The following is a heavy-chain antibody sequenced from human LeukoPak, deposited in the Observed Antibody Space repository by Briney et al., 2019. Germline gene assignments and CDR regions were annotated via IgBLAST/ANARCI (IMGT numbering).Heavy chain of an antibody. D-gene: IGHD3-22*01. V-gene: IGHV4-59*01. Sequence: SETLSLTCTVSGGSINNYYWSWLRQPPGKGLEWIGYIYYTGSTSYNPSLKSRVTISVDTSKNQFSLRLSSVTAADTAVYYCARDHYYDSSGYTFRHWGQGTLVTVSS. CDR2: IYYTGST. CDR1: GGSINNYY. J-gene: IGHJ1*01. CDR3: ARDHYYDSSGYTFRH.